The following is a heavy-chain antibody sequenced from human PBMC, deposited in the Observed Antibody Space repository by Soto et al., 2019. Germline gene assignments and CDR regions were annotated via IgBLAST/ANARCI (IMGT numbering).Heavy chain of an antibody. CDR1: GYTFTNSD. Sequence: QVQLVQSGAEVKKPGASVKVSCKASGYTFTNSDINWVRQATGQGLEWMGWMNPNSGNTGYAQRFRGGVTMTRDNSISKAYMELSSMRSEDTAVYYCARSGNNVLAGYYIERCYYYYMDVWGKGTTVTVSS. CDR3: ARSGNNVLAGYYIERCYYYYMDV. D-gene: IGHD3-9*01. J-gene: IGHJ6*03. CDR2: MNPNSGNT. V-gene: IGHV1-8*01.